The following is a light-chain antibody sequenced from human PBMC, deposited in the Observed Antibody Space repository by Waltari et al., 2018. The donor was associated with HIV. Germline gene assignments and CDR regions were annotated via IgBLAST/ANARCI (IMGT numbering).Light chain of an antibody. V-gene: IGLV1-36*01. CDR2: FDD. J-gene: IGLJ3*02. CDR3: AAWDDNLNAML. Sequence: QSALPQPPSVSKAPRQRVTISCSGTSSNTGKNAVTRYRQFPGTTPTLLIYFDDLLSSGVSDRFSASKSDTSASLAISGLQSEDEADYYCAAWDDNLNAMLFGGGTRLTVL. CDR1: SSNTGKNA.